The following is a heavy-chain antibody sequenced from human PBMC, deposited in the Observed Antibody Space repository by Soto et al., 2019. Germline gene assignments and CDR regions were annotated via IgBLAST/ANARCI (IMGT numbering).Heavy chain of an antibody. D-gene: IGHD3-22*01. CDR3: ARDQTDSGGYSDS. CDR2: IWNDGRNE. CDR1: GFNFSSYG. J-gene: IGHJ4*02. V-gene: IGHV3-33*01. Sequence: QVQLVESGGGVVQPGGSLRLSCEASGFNFSSYGIHWVRQAPGKGLEWVAIIWNDGRNEYYADSVKARFTISRDNSKNTVYLQVSKLRAEDTAVYFCARDQTDSGGYSDSWGQGTLVTVSS.